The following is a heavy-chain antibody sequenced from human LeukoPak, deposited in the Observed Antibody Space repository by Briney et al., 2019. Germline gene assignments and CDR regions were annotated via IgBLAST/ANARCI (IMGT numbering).Heavy chain of an antibody. D-gene: IGHD4-17*01. CDR3: TRDLRGHGDYLDY. J-gene: IGHJ4*02. Sequence: ASVKVSCKASGYTFTGYYMHWVRQAPGQGLEWMGWINPDSGDTNYAQKFQGRVAVTRDTSISTAYMELTRLRSDDTAVYYCTRDLRGHGDYLDYWGQGTLATVSS. CDR1: GYTFTGYY. CDR2: INPDSGDT. V-gene: IGHV1-2*02.